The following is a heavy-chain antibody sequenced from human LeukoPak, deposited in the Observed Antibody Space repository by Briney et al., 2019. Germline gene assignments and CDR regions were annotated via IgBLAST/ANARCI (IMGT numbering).Heavy chain of an antibody. D-gene: IGHD1-26*01. CDR1: GFTFSSYS. Sequence: GGSLRLSCAASGFTFSSYSMNWVRQAPGQGLEWVSSISSSSSYIYYADSVKGRFTISRDNAKNSLYLQMNSLRAEDTAVYYCARDLGGSGASPLDYWGQGTLVTVSS. CDR2: ISSSSSYI. J-gene: IGHJ4*02. V-gene: IGHV3-21*01. CDR3: ARDLGGSGASPLDY.